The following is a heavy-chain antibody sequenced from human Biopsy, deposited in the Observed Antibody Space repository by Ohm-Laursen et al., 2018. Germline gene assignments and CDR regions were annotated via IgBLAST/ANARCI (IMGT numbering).Heavy chain of an antibody. CDR2: INTYNANT. D-gene: IGHD3-16*02. CDR3: ARDIMNPIGGLVARSDVFDV. CDR1: GYTFTSYG. J-gene: IGHJ3*01. V-gene: IGHV1-18*01. Sequence: SVKVSCKASGYTFTSYGISWVRQAPGQGLEWMGWINTYNANTDYAQKVQGRVTMIRDTSATTGYMELSSLRSDDTAVYYCARDIMNPIGGLVARSDVFDVWGQGTMVTVSS.